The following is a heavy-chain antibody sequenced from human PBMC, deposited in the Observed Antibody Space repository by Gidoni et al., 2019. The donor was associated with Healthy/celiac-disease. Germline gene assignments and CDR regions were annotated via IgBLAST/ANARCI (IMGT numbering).Heavy chain of an antibody. J-gene: IGHJ5*02. CDR3: ARGTQDIVLMVYARRRWFDP. V-gene: IGHV4-34*01. CDR2: INHSGST. D-gene: IGHD2-8*01. CDR1: GGSFSGYY. Sequence: QVQLQQWGAGLLKPSETLSLTCAVYGGSFSGYYWSWIRQPPGKGLEWIGEINHSGSTNYNPSLKSRVTISVDTSKNQFSLKLSSVTAADTAVYYCARGTQDIVLMVYARRRWFDPWGQGTLVTVSS.